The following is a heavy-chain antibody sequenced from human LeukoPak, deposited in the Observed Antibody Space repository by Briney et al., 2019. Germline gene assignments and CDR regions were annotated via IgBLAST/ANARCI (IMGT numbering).Heavy chain of an antibody. V-gene: IGHV1-24*01. D-gene: IGHD3-22*01. CDR2: FDPEDGET. CDR1: GYTLTELS. J-gene: IGHJ4*02. CDR3: ATSDSSGYWAFGY. Sequence: SVKVSCKVSGYTLTELSMHWVRQAPGKGLEWRGGFDPEDGETIYAQKFQGRVTMTEDTSTDTAYMELSSLRSQDTAVYYCATSDSSGYWAFGYWGQGTLVTVSS.